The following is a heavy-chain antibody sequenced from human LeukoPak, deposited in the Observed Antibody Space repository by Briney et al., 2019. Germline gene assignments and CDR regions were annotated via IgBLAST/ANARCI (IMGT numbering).Heavy chain of an antibody. J-gene: IGHJ3*01. V-gene: IGHV3-23*01. CDR1: GFTFSDSA. CDR3: ARDIEFST. Sequence: GGSLRLSCAASGFTFSDSAMSWVRQAPGKGLEWLSLINFSGGNTYYADSMKGRFTISRDNSKDTLYLQMNSLRAEDTAIYYCARDIEFSTWGLGTMVTVSS. D-gene: IGHD3-3*02. CDR2: INFSGGNT.